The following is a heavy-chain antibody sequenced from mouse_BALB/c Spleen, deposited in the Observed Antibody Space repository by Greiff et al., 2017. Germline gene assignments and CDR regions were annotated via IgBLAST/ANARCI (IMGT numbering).Heavy chain of an antibody. CDR2: ISPGNGDI. CDR3: KVGITTARYFDV. D-gene: IGHD1-2*01. J-gene: IGHJ1*01. CDR1: GYTFTDHA. V-gene: IGHV1S53*02. Sequence: QVQLKQPGAELVKPGASVKISCKASGYTFTDHAIHWVKQKPEQGLEWIGYISPGNGDIKYNEKFKGKATLTADKSSSTAYMQLNSLTSEDSAVYFCKVGITTARYFDVWGAGTTVTVSS.